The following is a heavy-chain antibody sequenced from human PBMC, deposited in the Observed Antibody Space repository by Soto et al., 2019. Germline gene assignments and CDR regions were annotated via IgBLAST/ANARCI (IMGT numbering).Heavy chain of an antibody. V-gene: IGHV3-30-3*01. Sequence: QVQLVESGGGVVQPGRSLRLSCAASGFTFSSYAMHWVRQAPGKGLEWVAVISYDGSNKYYADSVKGRFTISRDNSKNTLYLQMNSLRAEDTAVYYCARDRIARYYFDYWGQGTLVTVSS. CDR2: ISYDGSNK. CDR1: GFTFSSYA. D-gene: IGHD2-15*01. J-gene: IGHJ4*02. CDR3: ARDRIARYYFDY.